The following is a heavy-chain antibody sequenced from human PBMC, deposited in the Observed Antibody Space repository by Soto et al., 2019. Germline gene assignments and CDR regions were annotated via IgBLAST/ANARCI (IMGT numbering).Heavy chain of an antibody. V-gene: IGHV3-23*01. Sequence: EVQLLESGGGLVQPGGSLRLSCAASGFTFSSYAMIWVRQAPGKGLEWVSAISGSGGSTYYADSVKGRFPISRANSKNTLYLQMNSLRAEDTAVYYCAKDLMVAVAGSFDYWGQGTLVTVSS. J-gene: IGHJ4*02. CDR2: ISGSGGST. CDR3: AKDLMVAVAGSFDY. CDR1: GFTFSSYA. D-gene: IGHD6-19*01.